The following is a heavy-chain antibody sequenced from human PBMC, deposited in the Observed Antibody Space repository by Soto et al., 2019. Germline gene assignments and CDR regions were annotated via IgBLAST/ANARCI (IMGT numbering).Heavy chain of an antibody. D-gene: IGHD6-19*01. J-gene: IGHJ4*02. CDR3: ARSVAVPGAHIAY. CDR1: GGSISGSY. Sequence: PSETLSLTCSVSGGSISGSYWSWIRQSPGKGLEWLGYVYYTGSTNYSPSLRSRVSISVDTSKNEFSLRLRSVTAANTAVYFCARSVAVPGAHIAYWGKGTQVTVSS. CDR2: VYYTGST. V-gene: IGHV4-59*01.